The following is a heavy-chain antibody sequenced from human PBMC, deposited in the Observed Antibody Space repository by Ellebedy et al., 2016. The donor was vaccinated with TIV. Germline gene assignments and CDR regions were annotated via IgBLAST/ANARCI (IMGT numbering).Heavy chain of an antibody. CDR2: IIPFLGIA. D-gene: IGHD3-3*01. CDR3: ARDGIRFLEWVYKYGMDV. CDR1: GGSFSTYA. Sequence: AASVKVSCKASGGSFSTYAISWVRQAPGQGLEWMGRIIPFLGIANYAQKFQGRVTITADESTSTAYMELSSLTSEDSAVYYCARDGIRFLEWVYKYGMDVWGQGTTVTVSS. V-gene: IGHV1-69*04. J-gene: IGHJ6*02.